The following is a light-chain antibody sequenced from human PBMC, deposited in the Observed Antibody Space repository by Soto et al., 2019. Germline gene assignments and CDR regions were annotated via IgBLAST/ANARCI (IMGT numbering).Light chain of an antibody. Sequence: EIVLTQSPGTLSLSPGERATLSCMARQTISTRFVAWYQQKPGQAPRLLIYGASSRATGIPDRFSGSGSGTDFTLTISRLEPEEFAVYSFQQYGGLPYTLGQGTTLEIK. CDR2: GAS. CDR3: QQYGGLPYT. CDR1: QTISTRF. J-gene: IGKJ2*01. V-gene: IGKV3-20*01.